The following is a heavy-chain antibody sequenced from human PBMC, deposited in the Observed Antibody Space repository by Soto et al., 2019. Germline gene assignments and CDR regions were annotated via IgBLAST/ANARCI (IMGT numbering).Heavy chain of an antibody. D-gene: IGHD3-3*01. J-gene: IGHJ6*02. CDR2: IYYSGST. V-gene: IGHV4-39*07. CDR3: ARALHYDFWSGYSDDYYYYGMDV. Sequence: SETLSLTCTVSGGSISSSSYYWGWIRQPPGKGLEWIGSIYYSGSTYYNPSLKSRVTISVDTYKNQFSLKLSSVTAADTAVYYCARALHYDFWSGYSDDYYYYGMDVWGQGTTVTVSS. CDR1: GGSISSSSYY.